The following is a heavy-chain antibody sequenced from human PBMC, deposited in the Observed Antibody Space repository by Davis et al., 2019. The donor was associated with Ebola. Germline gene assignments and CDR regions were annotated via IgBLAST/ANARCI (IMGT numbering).Heavy chain of an antibody. V-gene: IGHV4-61*01. Sequence: SETLSLTCTVSGGSVSSGSYYWSWIRQPPGKGLEWIGYIYYSGSTNYNPSLKSRVTISVDTSKNQFSLKLSSVTAADTAVYYCARGMYYYYGMDVWGQGTTVTVSS. CDR1: GGSVSSGSYY. D-gene: IGHD2-8*01. CDR2: IYYSGST. CDR3: ARGMYYYYGMDV. J-gene: IGHJ6*02.